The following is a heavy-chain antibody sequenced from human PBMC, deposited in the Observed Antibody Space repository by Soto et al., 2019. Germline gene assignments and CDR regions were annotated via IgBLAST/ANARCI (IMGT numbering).Heavy chain of an antibody. J-gene: IGHJ5*02. CDR3: ARVQAYYYGSGSLAWFDP. Sequence: GGSLRLSCAASGFTFSDYYMSWIRQAPGKGLEWVSYISSSGSTIYYADSVKGRFTISRDNAKNSLYLQMNSLRAEDTAVYYCARVQAYYYGSGSLAWFDPWGQGTLVTVSS. CDR1: GFTFSDYY. D-gene: IGHD3-10*01. CDR2: ISSSGSTI. V-gene: IGHV3-11*01.